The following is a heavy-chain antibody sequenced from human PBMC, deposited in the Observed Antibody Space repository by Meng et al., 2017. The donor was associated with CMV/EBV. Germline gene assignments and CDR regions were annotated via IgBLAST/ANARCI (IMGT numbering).Heavy chain of an antibody. CDR3: ASTRVVVPAAIFSRCGRRGWFDP. CDR2: IIPILGIA. D-gene: IGHD2-2*01. Sequence: SVKVSCKASGGTFSSYAISWVRQAPGQGLEWMGGIIPILGIANYAQKFQGRVTITADKSTSTAYMELSSLRSEDTAVYYCASTRVVVPAAIFSRCGRRGWFDPWGQGTLVTVSS. V-gene: IGHV1-69*10. J-gene: IGHJ5*02. CDR1: GGTFSSYA.